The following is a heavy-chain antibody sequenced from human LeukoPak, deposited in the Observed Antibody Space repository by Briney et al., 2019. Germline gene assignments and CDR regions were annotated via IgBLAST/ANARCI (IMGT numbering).Heavy chain of an antibody. CDR2: INPNSGGT. D-gene: IGHD6-6*01. J-gene: IGHJ4*02. Sequence: ASVKVSCKASGYTFTSYDINWVRQAKGQGLEWMGWINPNSGGTNYAQKFQGRVTMTKDTSISTAYMELSRLRSDDTAVYYCARGPLEYSSSSVDYWGQGTLVTVSS. V-gene: IGHV1-2*02. CDR1: GYTFTSYD. CDR3: ARGPLEYSSSSVDY.